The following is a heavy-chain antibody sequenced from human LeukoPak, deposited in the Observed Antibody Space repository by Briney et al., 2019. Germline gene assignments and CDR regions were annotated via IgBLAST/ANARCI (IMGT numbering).Heavy chain of an antibody. V-gene: IGHV3-74*01. CDR3: AREGTGSYMDV. Sequence: PGGSLRLSCAASGFTFSSYWMHWVRQAPGKGLVWVSRIRIDGTITTYGDSVKGRFSISRDNAKNTLYLQVNSLRVEDTAVYYCAREGTGSYMDVWGKGTTVTVSS. CDR2: IRIDGTIT. CDR1: GFTFSSYW. D-gene: IGHD1/OR15-1a*01. J-gene: IGHJ6*03.